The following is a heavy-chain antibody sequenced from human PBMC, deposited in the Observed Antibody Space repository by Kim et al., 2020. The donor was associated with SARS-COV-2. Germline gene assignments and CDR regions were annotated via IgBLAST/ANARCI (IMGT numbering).Heavy chain of an antibody. J-gene: IGHJ6*01. CDR1: VYTFTSYA. D-gene: IGHD2-2*01. V-gene: IGHV1-3*01. CDR3: ARNPPARSCRSTSCYYYY. Sequence: ASVKVSCKASVYTFTSYAMHWVRQAPGQRLEWMGWINAGNGNTKYSQKFQGRVTITRDTSASTASMELRSLRSEDTAVDYFARNPPARSCRSTSCYYYY. CDR2: INAGNGNT.